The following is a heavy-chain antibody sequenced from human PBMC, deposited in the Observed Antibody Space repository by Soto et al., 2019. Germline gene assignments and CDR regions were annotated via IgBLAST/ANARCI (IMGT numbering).Heavy chain of an antibody. J-gene: IGHJ6*02. CDR3: AKDRLLSGYDLYYYYGMDV. CDR1: GFTFSSYG. D-gene: IGHD5-12*01. CDR2: ISYDGSNK. Sequence: GESLKISCAASGFTFSSYGMHWVRQAPGKGLEWVAVISYDGSNKYYADSVKGRFTISRDNSKNTLYLQMNSLRAEDTAVYYCAKDRLLSGYDLYYYYGMDVWGQGTTVTVSS. V-gene: IGHV3-30*18.